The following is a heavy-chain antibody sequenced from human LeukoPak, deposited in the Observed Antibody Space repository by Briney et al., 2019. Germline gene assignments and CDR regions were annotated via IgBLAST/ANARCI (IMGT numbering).Heavy chain of an antibody. V-gene: IGHV4-39*01. Sequence: SETLSLPCTVSGGSLSSSSYYWGWVRQPPGEGLEWIGSIYYSGSTYYNPSLKSRVTISVDTSKNQFSLKLSSVTAADTAVYYCARHTIAAPFDYWGQGTLVTVSS. CDR1: GGSLSSSSYY. J-gene: IGHJ4*02. CDR3: ARHTIAAPFDY. D-gene: IGHD6-6*01. CDR2: IYYSGST.